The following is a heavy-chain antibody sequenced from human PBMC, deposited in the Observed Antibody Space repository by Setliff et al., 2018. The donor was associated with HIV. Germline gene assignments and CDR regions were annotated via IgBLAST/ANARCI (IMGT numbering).Heavy chain of an antibody. CDR2: ISAYNGNT. V-gene: IGHV1-18*04. CDR3: ARGDTELRYFDWPRAGVDF. J-gene: IGHJ4*02. CDR1: GYTFTGHY. D-gene: IGHD3-9*01. Sequence: ASVKVSCKASGYTFTGHYMHWVRQAPGQGLEWMGWISAYNGNTNYAQKLQGRVTMTTDTSTSTAYMELRSLRSDDTAVYYCARGDTELRYFDWPRAGVDFWGQGTLVTV.